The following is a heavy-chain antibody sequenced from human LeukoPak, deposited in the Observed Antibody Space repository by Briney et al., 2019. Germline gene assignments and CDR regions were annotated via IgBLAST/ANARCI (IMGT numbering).Heavy chain of an antibody. CDR3: ARAGYSYGTGYYFDY. CDR2: IYYTGAT. D-gene: IGHD5-18*01. CDR1: GGSTSSYY. J-gene: IGHJ4*02. V-gene: IGHV4-59*01. Sequence: SETLSLTCTVSGGSTSSYYWSWIRLPPGKGLEWIGYIYYTGATYYNPSLKSRVTISLDTSKNQFSLKLSSVTAADAAVYYCARAGYSYGTGYYFDYWGQGALVTVSS.